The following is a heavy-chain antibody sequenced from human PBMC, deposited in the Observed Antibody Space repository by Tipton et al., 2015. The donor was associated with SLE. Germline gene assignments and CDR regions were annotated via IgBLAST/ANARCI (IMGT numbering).Heavy chain of an antibody. Sequence: SLRLSCAASGFTLSSNWMHWVRQAPGKGLEWVSHISPDGTRTSYADSVKGRFTVSRDDAKNTLYLQMNSLRLEDTAVYYCARDPKYDYGIDYWGQGTLVSVS. J-gene: IGHJ4*02. CDR1: GFTLSSNW. V-gene: IGHV3-74*01. D-gene: IGHD4-17*01. CDR3: ARDPKYDYGIDY. CDR2: ISPDGTRT.